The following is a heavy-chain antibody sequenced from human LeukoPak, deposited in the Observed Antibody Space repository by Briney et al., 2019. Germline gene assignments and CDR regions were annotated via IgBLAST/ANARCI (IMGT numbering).Heavy chain of an antibody. V-gene: IGHV3-33*01. CDR3: AREERGDILTGYIY. Sequence: PGGSLRLSCAASGFTFSSYGMHWVRQAPGKGLEWVAVIWYDGSNRYYAGSVKGRFTISRDNSKNTLYLQMNSLRAEDTAVYYCAREERGDILTGYIYWGQGTLVTVSS. D-gene: IGHD3-9*01. CDR2: IWYDGSNR. J-gene: IGHJ4*02. CDR1: GFTFSSYG.